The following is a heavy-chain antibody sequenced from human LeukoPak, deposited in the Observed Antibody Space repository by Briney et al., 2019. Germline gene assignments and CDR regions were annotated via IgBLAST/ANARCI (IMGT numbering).Heavy chain of an antibody. CDR1: GGTFSSYA. CDR2: IIPIFGTA. Sequence: ASVKVSCKASGGTFSSYAISWVRQAPGQGLEWMGGIIPIFGTANYAQKFQGRVTITADESTSTAYMELRSLRSDDTAVYYCATPDWFYSTWGQGTTVTVSS. J-gene: IGHJ6*02. CDR3: ATPDWFYST. V-gene: IGHV1-69*13. D-gene: IGHD3-9*01.